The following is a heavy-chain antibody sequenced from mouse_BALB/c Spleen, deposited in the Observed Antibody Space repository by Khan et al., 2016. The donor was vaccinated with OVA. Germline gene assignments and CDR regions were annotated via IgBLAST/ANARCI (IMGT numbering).Heavy chain of an antibody. CDR1: GFSLTSYG. D-gene: IGHD1-3*01. J-gene: IGHJ2*01. CDR2: IWAGGNS. V-gene: IGHV2-9*02. CDR3: ARLEDI. Sequence: QVQLKESGPGLVAPSQSLSITCTVSGFSLTSYGVHWVRQPPGKGLEWLGVIWAGGNSNYNSALMSRLSISKDNSKSQVFLKMNSLTTDDTAVYYCARLEDIWGQGTTLTVSS.